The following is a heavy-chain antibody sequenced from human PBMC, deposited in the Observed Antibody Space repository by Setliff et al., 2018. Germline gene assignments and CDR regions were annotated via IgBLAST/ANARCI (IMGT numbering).Heavy chain of an antibody. J-gene: IGHJ1*01. CDR3: ARSSEYYYDSSGYIGHAEYFQH. CDR2: IIPILGIA. V-gene: IGHV1-69*10. D-gene: IGHD3-22*01. CDR1: RGTFSSYA. Sequence: SVKVSCKASRGTFSSYAISWVRQAPGQGLEWMGGIIPILGIANYAQKFQGRVTITADESTSTAYMELSSLRSEDTAVYYCARSSEYYYDSSGYIGHAEYFQHWGQGTLVTVSS.